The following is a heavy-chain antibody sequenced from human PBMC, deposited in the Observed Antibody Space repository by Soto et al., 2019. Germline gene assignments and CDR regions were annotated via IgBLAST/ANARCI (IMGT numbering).Heavy chain of an antibody. CDR3: ARSTRYYDSSGYRYLDY. CDR2: IYYSGST. Sequence: SETLSLTCTVSGGSISSGDYYWSWIRQPPGKGLEWIGYIYYSGSTYYNPSLKSRVTISVDTSKNQFSLKLSSVTAADTAVYYCARSTRYYDSSGYRYLDYWGQGTLVTVSS. CDR1: GGSISSGDYY. D-gene: IGHD3-22*01. J-gene: IGHJ4*02. V-gene: IGHV4-30-4*01.